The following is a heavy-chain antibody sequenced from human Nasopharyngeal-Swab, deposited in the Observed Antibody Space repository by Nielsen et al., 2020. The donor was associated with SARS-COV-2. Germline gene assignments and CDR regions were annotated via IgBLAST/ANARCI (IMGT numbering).Heavy chain of an antibody. Sequence: GESLKISCAASGFTFSSYAMSWVRQAPGKGLEWVSAISGSGGSTYYADSVKGRFTISRDNSKNTLYLQMNSLRAEDTAVYYCAKDNSPFPVHYDFWSGPTYFDYWGQGTLVTVPS. J-gene: IGHJ4*02. CDR1: GFTFSSYA. V-gene: IGHV3-23*01. CDR2: ISGSGGST. D-gene: IGHD3-3*01. CDR3: AKDNSPFPVHYDFWSGPTYFDY.